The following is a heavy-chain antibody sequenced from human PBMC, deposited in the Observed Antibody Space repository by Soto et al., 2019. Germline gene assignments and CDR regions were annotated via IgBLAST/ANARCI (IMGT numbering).Heavy chain of an antibody. D-gene: IGHD6-19*01. CDR1: GFSLSSPAVG. V-gene: IGHV2-5*02. Sequence: QITLKESGPTLVKPTQTLTLTCTFSGFSLSSPAVGVNWIRQPPGKALEWLALIYWDDDKQYSPSLRSRLTITTDTSKTPVVLTMTNMGPVDTAPYYCAHGSGWLSDYWGQGTLVTVSS. CDR3: AHGSGWLSDY. CDR2: IYWDDDK. J-gene: IGHJ4*02.